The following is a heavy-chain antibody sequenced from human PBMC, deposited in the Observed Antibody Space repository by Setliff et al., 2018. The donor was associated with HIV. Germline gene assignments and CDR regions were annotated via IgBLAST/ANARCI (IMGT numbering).Heavy chain of an antibody. J-gene: IGHJ4*02. D-gene: IGHD6-6*01. V-gene: IGHV3-23*01. Sequence: GGSLRLSCAASGFTFSSYPMSWVRQSPGKGPEWVSAISDGGGSTYYAVSVKGRFTISRDNSKNTLSLQMNSLRAEDTAVYYCARDRSARLSLDYYFDFWGQGTLVTVSS. CDR2: ISDGGGST. CDR1: GFTFSSYP. CDR3: ARDRSARLSLDYYFDF.